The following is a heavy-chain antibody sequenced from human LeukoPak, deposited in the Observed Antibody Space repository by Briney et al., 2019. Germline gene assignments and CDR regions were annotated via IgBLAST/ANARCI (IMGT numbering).Heavy chain of an antibody. Sequence: LEWVGFIRSKAYGVTTEYAASVKGRFTISRDDSKSIAYLQMNSLKTEDTAVYYCTRDNYYGSGSYYLYYYYGMDVWGQGTTVTVSS. V-gene: IGHV3-49*02. D-gene: IGHD3-10*01. J-gene: IGHJ6*02. CDR3: TRDNYYGSGSYYLYYYYGMDV. CDR2: IRSKAYGVTT.